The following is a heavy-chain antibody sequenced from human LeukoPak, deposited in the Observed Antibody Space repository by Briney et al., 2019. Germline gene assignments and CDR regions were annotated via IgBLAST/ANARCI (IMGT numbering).Heavy chain of an antibody. CDR2: ISTYNGNT. Sequence: GASVKVSCKDSGYTFTSYAISRVRQAPGQGLEWMGWISTYNGNTNYAQKFQGRVTLTTDTSTSTGYMDLRSLRSDDTAVYHCARVALGSWYFDLWGRGTLVNVSS. V-gene: IGHV1-18*01. CDR1: GYTFTSYA. J-gene: IGHJ2*01. D-gene: IGHD2-15*01. CDR3: ARVALGSWYFDL.